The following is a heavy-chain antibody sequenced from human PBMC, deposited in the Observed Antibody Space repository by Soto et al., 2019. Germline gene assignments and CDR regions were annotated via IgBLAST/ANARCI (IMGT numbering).Heavy chain of an antibody. D-gene: IGHD2-21*02. CDR3: ARDYGDPNWFDP. Sequence: QVQLVQSGAEVKKTGSSVKVSCKASGGTFSSYTISWVRQAPGQGLEWMGRIIPILGIANYAQKFQGRVTITADKSTSTAYMELSSLRSEDTAVYYCARDYGDPNWFDPWGQGTLVTVSS. J-gene: IGHJ5*02. CDR2: IIPILGIA. CDR1: GGTFSSYT. V-gene: IGHV1-69*08.